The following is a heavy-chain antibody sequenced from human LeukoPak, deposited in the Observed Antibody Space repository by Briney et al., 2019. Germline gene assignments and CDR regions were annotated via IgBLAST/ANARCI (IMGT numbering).Heavy chain of an antibody. J-gene: IGHJ6*02. CDR2: IQNSART. CDR3: ATDYSNFYGMDV. CDR1: GGSVNSGSYF. V-gene: IGHV4-61*01. D-gene: IGHD4-11*01. Sequence: SETLSLTCTVSGGSVNSGSYFWSWIRQPPGKGLEWIGYIQNSARTNYNPSFESRVTISVDSSKDQFSLRLSSVTAADTAVYYCATDYSNFYGMDVWGQGTTVTVS.